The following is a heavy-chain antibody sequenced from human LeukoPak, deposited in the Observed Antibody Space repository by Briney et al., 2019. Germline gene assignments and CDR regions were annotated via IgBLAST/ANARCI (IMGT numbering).Heavy chain of an antibody. D-gene: IGHD1-26*01. J-gene: IGHJ3*02. CDR3: AKHSAASLGPDAFDI. V-gene: IGHV3-7*03. CDR2: IKQDGSEK. Sequence: GGSLRLSCAASGFTFSSYWMSWVRQAPGKGLEWVANIKQDGSEKYYVDSVKGRFSISRDNAKNSLYLQMNSLRAEDTALYYCAKHSAASLGPDAFDIWGQGTMVTVSS. CDR1: GFTFSSYW.